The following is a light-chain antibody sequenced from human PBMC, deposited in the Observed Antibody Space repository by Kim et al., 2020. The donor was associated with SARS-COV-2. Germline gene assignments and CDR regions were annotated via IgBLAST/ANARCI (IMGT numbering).Light chain of an antibody. J-gene: IGLJ2*01. Sequence: SYELTQPPSVSVSPGQTASITCSGDKLGDKYACWYQQKPGQSPVLAIYQDSKRPSGIPERFSGSNSGNTATLTISGTQAMDEADYYCQAWDSSHVVFGGG. CDR3: QAWDSSHVV. CDR1: KLGDKY. CDR2: QDS. V-gene: IGLV3-1*01.